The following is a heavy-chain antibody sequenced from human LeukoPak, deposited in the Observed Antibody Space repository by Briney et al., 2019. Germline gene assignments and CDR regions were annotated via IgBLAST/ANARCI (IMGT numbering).Heavy chain of an antibody. Sequence: ASVKVSCKASGYTFSSYDINWVRQATGQGLEWMGWMNPISGNTGYAQKFQGRVTITRHTSIGTAYMELSSPRSEDTAVYYCARASPAGTGDFDYWGQGTLVTVSS. J-gene: IGHJ4*02. CDR2: MNPISGNT. CDR1: GYTFSSYD. V-gene: IGHV1-8*03. CDR3: ARASPAGTGDFDY. D-gene: IGHD6-13*01.